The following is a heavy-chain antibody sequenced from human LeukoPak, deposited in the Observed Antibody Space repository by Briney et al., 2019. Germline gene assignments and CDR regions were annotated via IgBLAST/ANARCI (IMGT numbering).Heavy chain of an antibody. V-gene: IGHV1-2*02. CDR3: AKEAGGSFWINCFDP. CDR2: INPNSGGT. J-gene: IGHJ5*02. CDR1: GYTFNGYY. Sequence: GASVKVSCKASGYTFNGYYIHWVRQAPRQGLEWMGWINPNSGGTNYAQKFQDRVTMTRETSISTAYMELSRLRSDDTAVYYCAKEAGGSFWINCFDPWGQGTLVTVSS. D-gene: IGHD3-16*01.